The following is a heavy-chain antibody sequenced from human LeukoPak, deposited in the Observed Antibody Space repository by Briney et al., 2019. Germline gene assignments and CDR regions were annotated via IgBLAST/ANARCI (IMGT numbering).Heavy chain of an antibody. J-gene: IGHJ4*02. D-gene: IGHD1-1*01. Sequence: PVKVSCKASGGTFSSYAISWVRQAPGQGLEWMGGIIPIFGTANYAQKFQGRVTITADESTSTAYMELSSLRSEDTAVYYCARRSWTDYNFDYWGQGTLVTVSS. CDR3: ARRSWTDYNFDY. V-gene: IGHV1-69*13. CDR1: GGTFSSYA. CDR2: IIPIFGTA.